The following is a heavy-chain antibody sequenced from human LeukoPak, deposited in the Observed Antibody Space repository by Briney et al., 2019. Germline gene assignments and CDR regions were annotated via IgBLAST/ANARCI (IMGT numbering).Heavy chain of an antibody. CDR3: AIIGGYSYWQDYYYYMDV. CDR1: GGSISSSSYY. CDR2: IYYSGST. V-gene: IGHV4-39*07. D-gene: IGHD5-18*01. J-gene: IGHJ6*03. Sequence: PSETLSLTCTVSGGSISSSSYYWGWIRQPPGKGLEWIGSIYYSGSTYYNPSLKSRVTISVDTSKNQFSLKLSSVTAADTAVYYCAIIGGYSYWQDYYYYMDVWGKGTTVTVSS.